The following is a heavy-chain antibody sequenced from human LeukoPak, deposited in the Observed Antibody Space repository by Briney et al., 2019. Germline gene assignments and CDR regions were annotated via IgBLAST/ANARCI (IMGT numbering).Heavy chain of an antibody. CDR1: GFTFSSYW. CDR3: ARDLSTMIVVVIEGYYFDY. Sequence: GGSLRLSCAASGFTFSSYWMTWVRQAPGKGLEWVANINQAGSEKYYVDSVKGRFTISRDNAKNSLYLQMNSLRAEDTAVYYCARDLSTMIVVVIEGYYFDYWGQGTLVTVSS. CDR2: INQAGSEK. D-gene: IGHD3-22*01. V-gene: IGHV3-7*01. J-gene: IGHJ4*02.